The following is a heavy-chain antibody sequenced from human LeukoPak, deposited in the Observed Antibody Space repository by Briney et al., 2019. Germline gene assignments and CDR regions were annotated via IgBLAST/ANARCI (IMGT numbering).Heavy chain of an antibody. V-gene: IGHV4-30-4*07. D-gene: IGHD3-22*01. CDR3: ARVFSTNYYDNRGWFDP. J-gene: IGHJ5*02. Sequence: PSQTLSLTCAVSGGSINSGGYSWSWIRQSPGKGLEWIGYMFYSGSTYYNPSLKSRVTISVDTSKNQFSLKLSSVTAADTAVYYCARVFSTNYYDNRGWFDPWGQGTLVAVSS. CDR1: GGSINSGGYS. CDR2: MFYSGST.